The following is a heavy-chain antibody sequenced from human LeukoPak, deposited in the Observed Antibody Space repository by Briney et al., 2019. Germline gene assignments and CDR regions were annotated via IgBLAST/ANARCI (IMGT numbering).Heavy chain of an antibody. CDR1: GFTFSTSW. D-gene: IGHD3-10*01. CDR2: INADGSGT. Sequence: PGGSLRLSCVASGFTFSTSWMHWVRQAPGKGLVWVSRINADGSGTDYADSVKGRFTTSRDNAKNTLYLEMNSLRAEDTAVYYCARDYYGSGSPSDYWGQGTLVTVSS. V-gene: IGHV3-74*01. J-gene: IGHJ4*02. CDR3: ARDYYGSGSPSDY.